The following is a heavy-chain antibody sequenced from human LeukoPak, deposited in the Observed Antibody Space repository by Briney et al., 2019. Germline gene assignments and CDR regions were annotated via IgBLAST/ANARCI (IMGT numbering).Heavy chain of an antibody. CDR3: ARNDQAAAGTVWFDP. J-gene: IGHJ5*02. D-gene: IGHD6-13*01. CDR1: GGSISSSNW. Sequence: SETLSLTCAVSGGSISSSNWWSWVRQPPGKGLEWIGEIYHSGSTNYNPSLKSRVTISVDKSKNQFSLKLSSVTAADTAVYYCARNDQAAAGTVWFDPWGQGTLVTVSS. CDR2: IYHSGST. V-gene: IGHV4-4*02.